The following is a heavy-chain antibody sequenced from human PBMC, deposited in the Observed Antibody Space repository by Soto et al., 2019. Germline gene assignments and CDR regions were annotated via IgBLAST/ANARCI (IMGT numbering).Heavy chain of an antibody. J-gene: IGHJ5*02. CDR1: GGSISSYY. CDR3: ARYSGSYYDWFDP. Sequence: SETLSLTCTVSGGSISSYYWSWIRQPPGKGLEWIGYIYYSGSTNYNPSLKSRVTISVDTSKNQFSLKLSSVTAADTAVNYCARYSGSYYDWFDPWGQGTLVTVSS. V-gene: IGHV4-59*01. CDR2: IYYSGST. D-gene: IGHD1-26*01.